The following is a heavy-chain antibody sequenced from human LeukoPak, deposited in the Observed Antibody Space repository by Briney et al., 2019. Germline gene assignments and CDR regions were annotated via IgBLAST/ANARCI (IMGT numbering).Heavy chain of an antibody. CDR3: ASHYSSGSYRYTGSFDS. D-gene: IGHD3-16*02. Sequence: SETLSLTCAVYGGSFSDYYWSWIRQPPGKVLEWNGEINHSGTTNYSPSLKSRVSISVDTSKNQFSLKLNSVTAADAAMYYCASHYSSGSYRYTGSFDSWGQGMLVNVSS. J-gene: IGHJ4*02. CDR2: INHSGTT. V-gene: IGHV4-34*01. CDR1: GGSFSDYY.